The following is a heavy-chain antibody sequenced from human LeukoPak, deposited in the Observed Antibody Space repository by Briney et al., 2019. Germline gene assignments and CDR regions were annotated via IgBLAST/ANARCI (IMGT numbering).Heavy chain of an antibody. CDR3: ASEDGYHSPYCFDY. Sequence: PSETLSLTCTVSGGSIRSYFLSWIRQPPGKGLEWIGFIFYSGSTNYNPSVKSRVAISVDTSKNQFSLKLRSVTAADTAVYYCASEDGYHSPYCFDYWGQGTLVTVSS. CDR1: GGSIRSYF. D-gene: IGHD5-24*01. J-gene: IGHJ4*02. V-gene: IGHV4-59*01. CDR2: IFYSGST.